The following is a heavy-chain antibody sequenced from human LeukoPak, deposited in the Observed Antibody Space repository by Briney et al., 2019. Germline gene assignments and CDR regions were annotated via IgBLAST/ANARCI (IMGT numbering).Heavy chain of an antibody. CDR1: GFTMSNTW. CDR3: STGPPGY. J-gene: IGHJ4*02. V-gene: IGHV3-15*01. Sequence: GGSLRLSCAASGFTMSNTWMNWVRQAPGKGVEWFVRIKSNSDGVTADYGTPVKGRFTISRDDTKTTLFLQMNSLKTEDSAVYYCSTGPPGYWGQGTMVTVSS. CDR2: IKSNSDGVTA.